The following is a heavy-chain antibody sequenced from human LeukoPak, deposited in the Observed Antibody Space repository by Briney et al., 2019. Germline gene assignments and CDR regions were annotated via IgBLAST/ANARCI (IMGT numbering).Heavy chain of an antibody. CDR2: IRYDGSNK. CDR3: AKDRGSGTTYYYYMDV. J-gene: IGHJ6*03. V-gene: IGHV3-30*02. Sequence: GGSLRLSCAASGFTFSSYGMHWVRQAPGKGLEWVAFIRYDGSNKYYADSVKGRFTISRDNSKNTLYLQMNSLRAEDTAVYYCAKDRGSGTTYYYYMDVWGKGTTVTISS. D-gene: IGHD1-1*01. CDR1: GFTFSSYG.